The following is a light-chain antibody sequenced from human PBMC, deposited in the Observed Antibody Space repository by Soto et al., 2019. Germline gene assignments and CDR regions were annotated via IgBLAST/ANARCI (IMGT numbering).Light chain of an antibody. CDR3: QQSYSSPWT. Sequence: DIQMTQSPSSLSASVGDRVTITCRASQTITNYLNWYQQKPGKAPKLLIYAASTLLSGVPSRFSGGGSGTDFTLTIDSLQPEDFATYYCQQSYSSPWTFGQGTKVEIK. V-gene: IGKV1-39*01. CDR2: AAS. J-gene: IGKJ1*01. CDR1: QTITNY.